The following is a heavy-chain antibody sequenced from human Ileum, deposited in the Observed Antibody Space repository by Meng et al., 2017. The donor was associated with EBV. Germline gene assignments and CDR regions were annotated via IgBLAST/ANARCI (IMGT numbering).Heavy chain of an antibody. CDR1: NGSVSSYGYY. CDR2: MSYTGST. D-gene: IGHD2-21*02. V-gene: IGHV4-61*08. J-gene: IGHJ4*02. CDR3: ARERGGGDRGIQ. Sequence: QGQLQESGPGLVKPSEIRSLTCSVSNGSVSSYGYYWTWIRQPPGKGLEWIGYMSYTGSTNYKSTLKSRVTISVDKSKNQFSLKLSSVTAADTAVYYCARERGGGDRGIQWGQGTLVTVSS.